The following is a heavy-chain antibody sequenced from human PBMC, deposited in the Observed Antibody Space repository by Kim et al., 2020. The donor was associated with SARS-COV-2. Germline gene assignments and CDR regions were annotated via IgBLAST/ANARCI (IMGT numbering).Heavy chain of an antibody. Sequence: GGSLRLSCAASGFTFSSYAMHWVRQAPGKGLEWVAVISYYGSNKYYADSVKGRFTISRDNSKNTLYLQMNSLRAEDTAVYYCARDLGQGCSSTSCFSGVNSSSGVVGYYGMDVWGQGTTVTVSS. J-gene: IGHJ6*02. CDR3: ARDLGQGCSSTSCFSGVNSSSGVVGYYGMDV. CDR1: GFTFSSYA. D-gene: IGHD2-2*01. V-gene: IGHV3-30-3*01. CDR2: ISYYGSNK.